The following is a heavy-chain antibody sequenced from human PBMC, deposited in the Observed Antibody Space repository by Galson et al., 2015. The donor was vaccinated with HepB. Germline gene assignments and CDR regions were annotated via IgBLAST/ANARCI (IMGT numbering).Heavy chain of an antibody. CDR2: IRNKADNYVT. Sequence: SLRLSCAASGFIFSDSGFYWARQASGKGLEWVGLIRNKADNYVTTYAASVKGRFTISRDDSKNTAYLQMDSLKTDDTAVYYCTRHGYGADVWGQGTMVTVSS. D-gene: IGHD5-12*01. CDR1: GFIFSDSG. V-gene: IGHV3-73*01. CDR3: TRHGYGADV. J-gene: IGHJ6*02.